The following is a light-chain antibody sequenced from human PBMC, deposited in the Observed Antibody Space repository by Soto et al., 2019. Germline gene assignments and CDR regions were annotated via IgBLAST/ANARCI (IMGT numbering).Light chain of an antibody. CDR1: QSVSSSY. J-gene: IGKJ2*01. V-gene: IGKV3-20*01. CDR2: GAS. CDR3: QQYASSSYP. Sequence: EIVLTQSPGTLSLSPGDRATLSCRTSQSVSSSYLAWYQQKPGQAPRLLIYGASRRATGIPDRFSGSGSGTDFTLTISRLEPEDFALYFCQQYASSSYPFGLGTKLEIK.